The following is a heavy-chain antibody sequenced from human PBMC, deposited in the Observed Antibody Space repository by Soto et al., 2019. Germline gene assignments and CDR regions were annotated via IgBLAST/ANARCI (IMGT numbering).Heavy chain of an antibody. CDR1: GGSFSGYY. CDR2: INHSGTT. CDR3: AKMRGGSYYFYYYGMDV. D-gene: IGHD1-26*01. V-gene: IGHV4-34*01. Sequence: SSETLSLTCAVYGGSFSGYYWSWIRQPPGKGLEWIGEINHSGTTNYNPSLKSRVTISVDTSKNQFSLRLSSVTAADTAVYYCAKMRGGSYYFYYYGMDVWGQGTTVTVSS. J-gene: IGHJ6*02.